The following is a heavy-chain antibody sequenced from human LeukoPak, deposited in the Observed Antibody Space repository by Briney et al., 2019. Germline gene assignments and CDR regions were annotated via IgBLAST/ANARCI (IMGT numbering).Heavy chain of an antibody. Sequence: TGGSLRLSCAASGFTFSSYAMSWIRQAPGKGLEWVSYISNSGSIIYYVDSVKGRFTISRDNAKNSLYLQMNSLRAEDTAIYYCARGQCSGDSCYSLFDYWGQGTLVTVSS. J-gene: IGHJ4*02. CDR3: ARGQCSGDSCYSLFDY. D-gene: IGHD2-15*01. CDR1: GFTFSSYA. CDR2: ISNSGSII. V-gene: IGHV3-11*01.